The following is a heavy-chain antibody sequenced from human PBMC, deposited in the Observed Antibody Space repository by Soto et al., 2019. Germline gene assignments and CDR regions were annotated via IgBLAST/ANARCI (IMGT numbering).Heavy chain of an antibody. CDR1: GFTFTNSA. D-gene: IGHD3-3*01. CDR2: IVVGSGNT. J-gene: IGHJ6*02. Sequence: QMQLVQSGPEVKKPGTSVKVSCKASGFTFTNSAVQWVRQARGQRLEWIGWIVVGSGNTNYGQKFQERVTITRDMFTITTYMQLSSLRSEDTAVYYCAAGWLRFLELLPHPYYRIGVWVQGTTVTVSS. V-gene: IGHV1-58*01. CDR3: AAGWLRFLELLPHPYYRIGV.